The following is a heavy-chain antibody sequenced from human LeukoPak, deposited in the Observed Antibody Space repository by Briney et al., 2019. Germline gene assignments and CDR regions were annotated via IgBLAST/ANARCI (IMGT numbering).Heavy chain of an antibody. Sequence: PGGSLRLSCAGSGFTFSAHWMHWVRQGPGKGLVWVARITHEGGDANYADSVKGRFTISRDNANKVLYLEMNSLTADGTGVYYCARVLTYFDLWGQGTLVTVSS. CDR1: GFTFSAHW. CDR2: ITHEGGDA. CDR3: ARVLTYFDL. J-gene: IGHJ5*01. V-gene: IGHV3-74*01.